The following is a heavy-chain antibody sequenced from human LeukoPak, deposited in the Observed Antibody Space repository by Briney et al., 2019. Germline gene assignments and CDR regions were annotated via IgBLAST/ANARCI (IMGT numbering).Heavy chain of an antibody. CDR2: ISGSGGST. J-gene: IGHJ3*02. D-gene: IGHD6-19*01. Sequence: GGSWRLSCAPSGLPFRSYAIGGVRQAPGRGWGGVSVISGSGGSTYYADSVKGRFTISRDNSKNTLYLQMNSLRAEDMAVYYCAKYLAVAGYDAFDIWGQGTMVTVSS. CDR3: AKYLAVAGYDAFDI. V-gene: IGHV3-23*01. CDR1: GLPFRSYA.